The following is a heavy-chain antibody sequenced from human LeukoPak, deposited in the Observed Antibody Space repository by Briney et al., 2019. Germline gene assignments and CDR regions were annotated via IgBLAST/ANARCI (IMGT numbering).Heavy chain of an antibody. CDR1: GGSISSYY. V-gene: IGHV4-4*07. CDR3: ARGDSSGYCSPPLWYFDL. Sequence: ASETLSLTCTVSGGSISSYYWSWIRQPAGKGLEWIGRIYTSGSTNYNPSLKSRVTMSVDTSKNQFSLKLSSVTAADTAVYYCARGDSSGYCSPPLWYFDLWGRGTLVTVSS. J-gene: IGHJ2*01. D-gene: IGHD3-22*01. CDR2: IYTSGST.